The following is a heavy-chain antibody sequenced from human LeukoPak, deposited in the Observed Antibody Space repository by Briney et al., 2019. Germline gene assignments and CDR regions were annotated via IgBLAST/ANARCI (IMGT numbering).Heavy chain of an antibody. J-gene: IGHJ3*02. CDR3: ARSGSGTDAFDI. CDR1: GGSISSSNW. V-gene: IGHV4-4*02. Sequence: SEALSLTCAVSGGSISSSNWWSWVRQPPGKGLEWIGEIYHSGSTNYNPSLKSRVTISVDTSKNQFSLKLSSVTAADTAVYYCARSGSGTDAFDIWGQGTMVTVSS. D-gene: IGHD3-10*01. CDR2: IYHSGST.